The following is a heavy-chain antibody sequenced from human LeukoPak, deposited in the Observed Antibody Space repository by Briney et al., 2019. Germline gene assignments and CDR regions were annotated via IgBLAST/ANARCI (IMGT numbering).Heavy chain of an antibody. CDR3: ARGPNSNWSGLDF. J-gene: IGHJ4*02. D-gene: IGHD6-6*01. CDR2: ISPTGSTT. CDR1: GFSFSGHW. V-gene: IGHV3-74*01. Sequence: GGSLRLSCTAFGFSFSGHWMHWARQLPGKGLVWVSRISPTGSTTSDADSVKGRFTVSRDNAKNTLYLQVNNLRAEDTAVYYCARGPNSNWSGLDFWGQGTLLTVSS.